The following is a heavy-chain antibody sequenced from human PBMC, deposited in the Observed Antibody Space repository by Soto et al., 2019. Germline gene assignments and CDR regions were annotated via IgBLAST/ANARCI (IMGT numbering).Heavy chain of an antibody. CDR2: ISAYNGNT. CDR1: GYTFTSFH. J-gene: IGHJ4*02. Sequence: QVQLVQSGAAVKKPGASVKVSCKASGYTFTSFHISWVRQAPGQGLEWMGWISAYNGNTNYAQKLQGSVTITKNTSTTTDYMELRSRRTDDTAVYYCARDAPPEDYWGQGTLVTVSS. CDR3: ARDAPPEDY. V-gene: IGHV1-18*01.